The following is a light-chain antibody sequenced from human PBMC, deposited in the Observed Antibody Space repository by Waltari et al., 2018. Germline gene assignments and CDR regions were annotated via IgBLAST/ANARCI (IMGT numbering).Light chain of an antibody. CDR1: RGISSW. J-gene: IGKJ2*03. V-gene: IGKV1-12*01. CDR2: KAS. Sequence: IQMTHSPSSLPASVGDRVTITCRPSRGISSWLAWYQQKPGKAPRLLIYKASTLQSGVPARFSGSGSWTDFTLTISSLQPEDFATYYCQQYNSAPDSFGQGTKVEIK. CDR3: QQYNSAPDS.